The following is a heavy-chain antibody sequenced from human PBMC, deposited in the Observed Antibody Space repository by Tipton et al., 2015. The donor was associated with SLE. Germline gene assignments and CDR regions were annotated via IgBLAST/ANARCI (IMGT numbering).Heavy chain of an antibody. Sequence: LRLSCAVYGGSFSGYYLGWIRQPPGKGLGWIGEINHSGRTNSNPPHKSRVTISVDTSKKQFSLKLSSVTAADTAVYYCARVTNYYDSSGYDESPYYFDYWGQGTLVTVSS. CDR1: GGSFSGYY. D-gene: IGHD3-22*01. J-gene: IGHJ4*02. CDR2: INHSGRT. CDR3: ARVTNYYDSSGYDESPYYFDY. V-gene: IGHV4-34*01.